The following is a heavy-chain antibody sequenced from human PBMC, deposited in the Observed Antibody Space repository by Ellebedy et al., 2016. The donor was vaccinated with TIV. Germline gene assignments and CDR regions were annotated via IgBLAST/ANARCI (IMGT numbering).Heavy chain of an antibody. J-gene: IGHJ6*02. CDR3: AGGCQSPYAMDV. Sequence: SETLSLTCTVSGDSVSSGSCYWSWIRQPPGKGLEWIGYLYYTGSTNYNPSLKRRVTISEDTSKNQFSLKLSSLAAADTAVYYCAGGCQSPYAMDVWGQGTTVTVSS. V-gene: IGHV4-61*01. D-gene: IGHD4-23*01. CDR1: GDSVSSGSCY. CDR2: LYYTGST.